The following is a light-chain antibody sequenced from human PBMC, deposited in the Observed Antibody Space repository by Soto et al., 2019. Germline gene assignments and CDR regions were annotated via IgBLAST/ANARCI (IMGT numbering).Light chain of an antibody. V-gene: IGKV1-5*03. CDR2: KAS. CDR1: QSISSW. CDR3: QQYNSYSRM. J-gene: IGKJ1*01. Sequence: DIQMTQSPSTLSASVGDRVTITCRASQSISSWLAWYQQKPGKAPKLLIYKASSLESGVPSRFSATGSRTELTLTISSPQPDDFATYYCQQYNSYSRMFGQGTKG.